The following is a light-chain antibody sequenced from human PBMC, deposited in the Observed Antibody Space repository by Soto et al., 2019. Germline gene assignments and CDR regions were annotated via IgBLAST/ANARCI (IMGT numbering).Light chain of an antibody. V-gene: IGLV2-23*02. J-gene: IGLJ1*01. CDR2: EVS. Sequence: QSALTQPASVSGSPGQSITISCTGTSSDVGSYNLVSWYQQHPGKAPKLMIYEVSKRPSGVSNRFSGSKSGNTASLTISGLQAEDEADYYCCSYAGSSTFVXGTGTKVTVL. CDR3: CSYAGSSTFV. CDR1: SSDVGSYNL.